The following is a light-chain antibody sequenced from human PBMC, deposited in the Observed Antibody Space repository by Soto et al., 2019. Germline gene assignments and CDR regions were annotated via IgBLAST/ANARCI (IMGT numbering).Light chain of an antibody. J-gene: IGKJ4*01. CDR3: QQYFDWPLT. CDR2: DVY. CDR1: QSIIDN. Sequence: EIVMTQSPATLSVSPGEGVTLSCRASQSIIDNLAWYQQKPGQTPRLLIYDVYSRACGIPARFSGSSSGTDYTLTISSLQSEDSAVYYCQQYFDWPLTFGGGTNVEI. V-gene: IGKV3-15*01.